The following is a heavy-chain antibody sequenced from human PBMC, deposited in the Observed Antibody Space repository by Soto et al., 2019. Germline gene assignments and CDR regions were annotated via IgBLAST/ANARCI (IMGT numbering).Heavy chain of an antibody. CDR3: ARRWGTYFDF. J-gene: IGHJ4*02. CDR2: IYYSGST. CDR1: GGSISSYY. V-gene: IGHV4-59*01. Sequence: SETLSLTCTVSGGSISSYYWTWIRQPPGKGLEWIGYIYYSGSTNYNPSLKSRVTISVDTSKNQFSLKLSSVTAADTAVYYCARRWGTYFDFWGQGTLVTVSS. D-gene: IGHD7-27*01.